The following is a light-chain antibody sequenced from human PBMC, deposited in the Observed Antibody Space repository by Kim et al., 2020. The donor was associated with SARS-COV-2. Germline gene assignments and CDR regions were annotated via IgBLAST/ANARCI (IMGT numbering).Light chain of an antibody. CDR1: GYYC. CDR3: CSCTSSTTV. CDR2: DVN. V-gene: IGLV2-14*03. J-gene: IGLJ1*01. Sequence: GYYCVSWYQQHPGKAPKLLIYDVNKRPSGVSNRLSGSKSGNTASLTISGLQPEDEADYHCCSCTSSTTVFGTGTQLTVL.